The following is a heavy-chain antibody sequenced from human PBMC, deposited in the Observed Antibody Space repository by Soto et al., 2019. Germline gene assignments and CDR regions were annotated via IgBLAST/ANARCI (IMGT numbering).Heavy chain of an antibody. CDR3: ATIPKYYYYSSAGHY. Sequence: ASVKVSCKASGYTFTGYYMHWVRQAPGQGLEWMGWINPNSGGTNYAQKFQGRVTMTRDTSISTAYMELSRLRSDDTAVYYCATIPKYYYYSSAGHYGGQGTMVTVST. J-gene: IGHJ4*02. CDR1: GYTFTGYY. CDR2: INPNSGGT. V-gene: IGHV1-2*02. D-gene: IGHD3-22*01.